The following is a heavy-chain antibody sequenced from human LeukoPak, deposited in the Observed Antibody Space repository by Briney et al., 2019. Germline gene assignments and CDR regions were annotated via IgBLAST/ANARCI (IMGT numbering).Heavy chain of an antibody. J-gene: IGHJ5*02. D-gene: IGHD2-2*01. CDR3: ARVPYCSSTSCYFAWFDP. CDR2: IIPRFNKL. Sequence: SVKVSCKVSGGIFSNFALSWVRQAPGQGLEWMGGIIPRFNKLNYAQKFQGRVTITADESTHTAYMDLSSLRSEDTAVYYCARVPYCSSTSCYFAWFDPWGQGTLVTVSS. CDR1: GGIFSNFA. V-gene: IGHV1-69*13.